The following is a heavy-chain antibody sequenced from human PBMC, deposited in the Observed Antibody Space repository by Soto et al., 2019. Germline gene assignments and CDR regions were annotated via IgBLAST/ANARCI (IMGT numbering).Heavy chain of an antibody. V-gene: IGHV3-7*01. CDR3: AREPQQSRAFDI. CDR2: IKQDGSEK. Sequence: PGGSLRLSCAASGFTLSSYWMSWVRQAPGKGLEWVANIKQDGSEKYYMDSVKGRFTISRDNAKNSLYLQMNSLRAEDTAVYYCAREPQQSRAFDIWGQGTIVTVSS. J-gene: IGHJ3*02. D-gene: IGHD6-13*01. CDR1: GFTLSSYW.